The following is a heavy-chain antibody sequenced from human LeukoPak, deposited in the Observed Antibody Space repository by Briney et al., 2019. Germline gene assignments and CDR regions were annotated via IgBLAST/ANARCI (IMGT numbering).Heavy chain of an antibody. CDR3: AKPTGQWELLNG. J-gene: IGHJ4*02. D-gene: IGHD1-26*01. CDR1: GSTFSSYA. Sequence: GGSLRLSCAASGSTFSSYAMSWVRQAPGKGLEWVSAISGSGGSTYYADSVKGRFTISRDNSKNTLYLQMNSLRAEDTAVCYCAKPTGQWELLNGWGQGTLVTVSS. V-gene: IGHV3-23*01. CDR2: ISGSGGST.